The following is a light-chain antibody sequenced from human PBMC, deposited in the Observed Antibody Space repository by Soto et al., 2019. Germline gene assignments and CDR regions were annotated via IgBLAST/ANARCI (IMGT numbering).Light chain of an antibody. J-gene: IGKJ5*01. V-gene: IGKV3-15*01. CDR3: QQYGSSIT. Sequence: IVMTQSPATLSVSPGERATLSCRASRGISSNLAWYQQKPGQAPRLLIYDASTRATGIPARFSGSGSGTDFTLTITRLEPEDFAFYYCQQYGSSITFGQGTRLEIK. CDR1: RGISSN. CDR2: DAS.